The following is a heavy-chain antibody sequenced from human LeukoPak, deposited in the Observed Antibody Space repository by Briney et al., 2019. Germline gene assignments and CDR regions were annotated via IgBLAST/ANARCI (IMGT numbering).Heavy chain of an antibody. CDR2: IYHSGST. Sequence: SQTLSLTCTVSGGSISSGGYYWSWIRQPPGKGLEWIGYIYHSGSTYYNPSLKSRVTISVDRSKNQFFLKLSSVTAADTAVYYCARDSQGYFDYWGQGTLVTVSS. V-gene: IGHV4-30-2*01. CDR1: GGSISSGGYY. CDR3: ARDSQGYFDY. J-gene: IGHJ4*02.